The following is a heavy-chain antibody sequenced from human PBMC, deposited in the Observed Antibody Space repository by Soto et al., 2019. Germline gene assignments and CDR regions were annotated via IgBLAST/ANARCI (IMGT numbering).Heavy chain of an antibody. CDR2: LYYSGNT. CDR3: ARHPGYTVPTVYATHYFDD. D-gene: IGHD2-8*01. J-gene: IGHJ4*02. V-gene: IGHV4-39*01. Sequence: QLQLQESGPGLVKPSETLSLTCTVSGDSISSSDNYWGWIRQPPGKGLEWIVSLYYSGNTYYNPSLRSRVTISVDTSKNQFSLRLSSVTAADTAVYYCARHPGYTVPTVYATHYFDDWGQGVLVTVSS. CDR1: GDSISSSDNY.